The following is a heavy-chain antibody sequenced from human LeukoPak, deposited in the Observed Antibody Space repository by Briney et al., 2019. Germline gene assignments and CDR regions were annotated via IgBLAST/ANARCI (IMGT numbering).Heavy chain of an antibody. D-gene: IGHD5-24*01. CDR1: GFTFSSYS. V-gene: IGHV3-21*01. CDR2: ISSSSSYI. CDR3: ARDAPQGRDGYKRLDY. J-gene: IGHJ4*02. Sequence: PGGSLRLSCAASGFTFSSYSMNWVRQAPGKGLEWVSSISSSSSYIYYADSVKGRFTISRDNAKNSLYLQMNSLRAEDTAVYYCARDAPQGRDGYKRLDYWGQGTLDTVSS.